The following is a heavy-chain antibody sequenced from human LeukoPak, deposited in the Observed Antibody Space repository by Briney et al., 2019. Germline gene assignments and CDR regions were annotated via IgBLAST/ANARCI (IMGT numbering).Heavy chain of an antibody. D-gene: IGHD1-20*01. CDR2: ISYDGSNK. V-gene: IGHV3-30*18. CDR1: GFTFSSYG. CDR3: AKDHNWNDGYYYYGMDV. J-gene: IGHJ6*02. Sequence: PGRSLRLSCAASGFTFSSYGMHLVRQAPGKGLEWVAVISYDGSNKYYADSVKGRFTISRDNSKNTLYLQMNSLRAEDTAVYYCAKDHNWNDGYYYYGMDVWGQGTTVTVSS.